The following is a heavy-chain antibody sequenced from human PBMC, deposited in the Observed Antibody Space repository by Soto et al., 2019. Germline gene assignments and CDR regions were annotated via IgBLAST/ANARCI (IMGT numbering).Heavy chain of an antibody. Sequence: SETLSLTCTVSGGSISSYYWSWIRQPAGKGLEWIGRIYTSGSTNYNPSLKSRVTMSVDTSKNQFSLKLSSVTAADTAVYYCAREGSYSAYNFAHGIQLWSFDFWGQGALVTVSS. V-gene: IGHV4-4*07. CDR1: GGSISSYY. CDR2: IYTSGST. D-gene: IGHD5-12*01. CDR3: AREGSYSAYNFAHGIQLWSFDF. J-gene: IGHJ4*02.